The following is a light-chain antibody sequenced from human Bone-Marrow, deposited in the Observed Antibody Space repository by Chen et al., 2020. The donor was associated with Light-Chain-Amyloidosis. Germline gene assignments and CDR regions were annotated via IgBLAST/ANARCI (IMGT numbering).Light chain of an antibody. CDR3: QQHYDTPWT. V-gene: IGKV4-1*01. Sequence: IVMTHSPDSLPVSLGERATINCKSSQSVLYSSNNKNYLAWYQQKTGQPPKLLIYWASIRESGAPDRFSGSGSGTDFTLTITTLQAEDVAVYYCQQHYDTPWTFGQGTKVEIK. CDR1: QSVLYSSNNKNY. CDR2: WAS. J-gene: IGKJ1*01.